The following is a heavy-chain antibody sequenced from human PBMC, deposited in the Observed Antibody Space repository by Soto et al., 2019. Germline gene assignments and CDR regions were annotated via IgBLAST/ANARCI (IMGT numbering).Heavy chain of an antibody. CDR1: GFTFSSYS. V-gene: IGHV3-48*01. CDR2: ISSSSSTI. D-gene: IGHD3-22*01. Sequence: EVQLVASGGGLVQPGGSLRLSCAASGFTFSSYSMNWVRQAPGTGLEWVSYISSSSSTIYYADSVKGRFTISRDNAKNSLYLQMNSLRAEDTAVYYCARGPYYYDSSGYNWGQGTLVTVAS. J-gene: IGHJ4*02. CDR3: ARGPYYYDSSGYN.